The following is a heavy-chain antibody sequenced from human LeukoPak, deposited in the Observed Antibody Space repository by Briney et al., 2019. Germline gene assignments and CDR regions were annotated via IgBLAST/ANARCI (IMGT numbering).Heavy chain of an antibody. D-gene: IGHD2-15*01. V-gene: IGHV3-33*01. CDR3: ARDPQIDSVFDY. Sequence: GGSLRLSCAASGFTFSSYGMHWVRQAPGKGLEWVAVIWYDGSNKYYADSVKGRFTISRDNSKNTLYLQMNSLRAEDTAVYYFARDPQIDSVFDYGAQGPRATVSP. CDR1: GFTFSSYG. CDR2: IWYDGSNK. J-gene: IGHJ4*02.